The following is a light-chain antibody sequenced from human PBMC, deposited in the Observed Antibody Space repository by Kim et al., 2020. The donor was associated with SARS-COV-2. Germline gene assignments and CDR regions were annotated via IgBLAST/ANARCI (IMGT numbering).Light chain of an antibody. J-gene: IGLJ2*01. CDR3: HTWSTAIV. Sequence: GASVNLTCTLSSGHSTYDITWHQQQPGKGPRYLMKLKSDGRHIKGDGIPDRFSGSSSGAERYLTISSLQSEDEADYYCHTWSTAIVFGGGTKLTVL. CDR1: SGHSTYD. CDR2: LKSDGRH. V-gene: IGLV4-69*01.